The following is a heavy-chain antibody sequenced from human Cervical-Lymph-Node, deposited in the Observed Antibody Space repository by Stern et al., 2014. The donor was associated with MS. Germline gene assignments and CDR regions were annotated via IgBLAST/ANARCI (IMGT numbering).Heavy chain of an antibody. V-gene: IGHV1-24*01. CDR2: FDPEDGEA. CDR1: GYTLTELS. J-gene: IGHJ4*02. D-gene: IGHD3-22*01. CDR3: ATVGYYYDSPAFDY. Sequence: MQLVESGAEVKKPGASVKVSCQVSGYTLTELSMHWVRQAPGKGLAWLGGFDPEDGEAIYAQKFQGRVTMTEDTSTDTAYMELSSLRSEDTAVYYCATVGYYYDSPAFDYWGQGTLVTVSS.